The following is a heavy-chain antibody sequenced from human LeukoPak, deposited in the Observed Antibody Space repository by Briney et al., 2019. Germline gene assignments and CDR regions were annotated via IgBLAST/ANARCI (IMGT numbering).Heavy chain of an antibody. V-gene: IGHV3-74*01. CDR1: GFTFSRYW. CDR3: ARVNRYYYYMDV. Sequence: GGSLRLSCVASGFTFSRYWMHWVRQAPGKGLVWVSRINSDGRSTNYADSVKGRFSISRDNAENTLYLQMNSLRVEDTAVYYCARVNRYYYYMDVWGKGTTVTVSS. J-gene: IGHJ6*03. CDR2: INSDGRST.